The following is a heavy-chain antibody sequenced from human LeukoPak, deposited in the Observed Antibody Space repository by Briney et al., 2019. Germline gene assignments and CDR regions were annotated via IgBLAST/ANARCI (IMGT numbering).Heavy chain of an antibody. V-gene: IGHV1-18*01. CDR3: ARYSYGLYHFDS. Sequence: GASVKVSCKASGYTFTNYGISWVRQAPGQGLEWMGWISDYNGITNYAQTFQGRVTMTTDTSTSTAYMELRSLRSDDTGVYYCARYSYGLYHFDSWGQGTLVTVSS. CDR2: ISDYNGIT. J-gene: IGHJ4*02. D-gene: IGHD5-18*01. CDR1: GYTFTNYG.